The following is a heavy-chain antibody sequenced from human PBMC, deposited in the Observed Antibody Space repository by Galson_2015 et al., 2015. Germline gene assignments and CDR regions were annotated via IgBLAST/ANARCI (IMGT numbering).Heavy chain of an antibody. CDR3: AKEYYGSGSYYLRFIGKYGMDV. CDR2: ISYDGSNK. CDR1: GFTFSSYG. J-gene: IGHJ6*02. D-gene: IGHD3-10*01. V-gene: IGHV3-30*18. Sequence: SLRLSCAASGFTFSSYGMHWVRQAPGKGLEWVAVISYDGSNKYYADSVKGRFTISRDNSKNTLYLQMNSLRAEDTAVYYCAKEYYGSGSYYLRFIGKYGMDVSGQGTTVTVSS.